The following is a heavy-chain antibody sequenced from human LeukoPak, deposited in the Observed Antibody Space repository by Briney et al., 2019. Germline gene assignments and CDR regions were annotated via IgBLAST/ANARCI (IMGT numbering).Heavy chain of an antibody. CDR1: GGSISSYY. Sequence: PSETLSHTCTVSGGSISSYYWSWIRQPPGKGLEWIGYIYYSGSTNYNPSLKSRVTISVDTSKNQFSLKLSSVTAADTAVYYCARDLRYFDFWSGRGNYGMDVWGQGTTVTVSS. J-gene: IGHJ6*02. CDR3: ARDLRYFDFWSGRGNYGMDV. CDR2: IYYSGST. D-gene: IGHD3-3*01. V-gene: IGHV4-59*01.